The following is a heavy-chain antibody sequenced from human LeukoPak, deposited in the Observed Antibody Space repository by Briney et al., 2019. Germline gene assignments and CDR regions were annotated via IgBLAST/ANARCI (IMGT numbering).Heavy chain of an antibody. D-gene: IGHD3-16*02. V-gene: IGHV1-18*01. CDR2: ISAYNGNT. J-gene: IGHJ3*02. CDR3: ARDYDYVWGSYRNAFDI. Sequence: ASVKVSYKAYGYTFTSYGISWVRQAPGQGLEWMGWISAYNGNTNYAQKLQGRVTMTTDTSTSTAYMELRSLRSDDTAVYYCARDYDYVWGSYRNAFDIWGQGTMVTVSS. CDR1: GYTFTSYG.